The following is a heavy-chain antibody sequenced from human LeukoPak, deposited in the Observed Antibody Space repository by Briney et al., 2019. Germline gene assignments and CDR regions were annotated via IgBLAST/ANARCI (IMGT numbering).Heavy chain of an antibody. D-gene: IGHD6-25*01. V-gene: IGHV7-4-1*02. CDR2: VDTKTGRP. Sequence: ASVKVSCKASGYTFTNYPMIWVRQAPGQGLEWMGWVDTKTGRPTYAQGLTGLFVFSLDTSVSTTYLQISNLQAHDTAMLYCARGGYSRGQGSPFDYWGQGTLVTVSS. CDR1: GYTFTNYP. J-gene: IGHJ4*02. CDR3: ARGGYSRGQGSPFDY.